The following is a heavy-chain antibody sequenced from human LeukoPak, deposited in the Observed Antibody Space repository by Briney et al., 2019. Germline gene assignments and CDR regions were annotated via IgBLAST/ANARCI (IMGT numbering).Heavy chain of an antibody. J-gene: IGHJ4*02. V-gene: IGHV3-30*01. CDR3: ARVGLMWQPLGYYFDY. CDR2: ISYDGSNR. Sequence: GGSLRLSCAASGFIFSSYSLHWVRQAPGKGLEWVALISYDGSNRYYSDSVKGRSTITGYNSKSTLYLQLNSLRGKDTPVYYCARVGLMWQPLGYYFDYWGQGTLVTVSS. D-gene: IGHD5-12*01. CDR1: GFIFSSYS.